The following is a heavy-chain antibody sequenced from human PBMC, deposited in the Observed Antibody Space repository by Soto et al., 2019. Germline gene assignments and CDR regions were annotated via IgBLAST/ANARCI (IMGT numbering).Heavy chain of an antibody. D-gene: IGHD2-2*01. CDR3: ARETYQYLAPDY. V-gene: IGHV4-31*03. J-gene: IGHJ4*02. CDR1: GGSISGGDYY. Sequence: QVHLQASGPGLVKPSQTLSLTCTVSGGSISGGDYYWNWISQRPGKGLEWIGYIYYGGSTYYNPSLKSRVAISRDTSENQFSLRLSSVTSADTAVYYCARETYQYLAPDYWGQGTLVTVSS. CDR2: IYYGGST.